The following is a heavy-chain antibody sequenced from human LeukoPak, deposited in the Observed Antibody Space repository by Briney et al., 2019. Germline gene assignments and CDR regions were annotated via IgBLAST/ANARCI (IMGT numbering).Heavy chain of an antibody. D-gene: IGHD3-16*01. CDR1: GGSISSHF. CDR3: ARDDYGVFDAFDV. J-gene: IGHJ3*01. V-gene: IGHV4-4*08. Sequence: PSETLSLTCTVSGGSISSHFWTWIRQAPGKGLEWLGYVPKSGSTNYNPSLQSRITISVDTSKNQFFLKLTSVTAADTAVYFCARDDYGVFDAFDVWGQGTVVTVSS. CDR2: VPKSGST.